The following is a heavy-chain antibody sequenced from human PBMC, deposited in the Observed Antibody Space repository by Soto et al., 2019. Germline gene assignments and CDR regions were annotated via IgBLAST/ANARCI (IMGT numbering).Heavy chain of an antibody. CDR3: ARQDDFWSGSNWFDP. V-gene: IGHV4-39*01. CDR1: GGSITSSNYY. D-gene: IGHD3-3*01. Sequence: SETLSLTCTVSGGSITSSNYYWGWIRQPPGKGLEGIGNVYYNGFTYYNPSLKSRVTISVDTSKNHFSLKLTSVTAADTAVYYCARQDDFWSGSNWFDPWGQGTLVTVSS. CDR2: VYYNGFT. J-gene: IGHJ5*02.